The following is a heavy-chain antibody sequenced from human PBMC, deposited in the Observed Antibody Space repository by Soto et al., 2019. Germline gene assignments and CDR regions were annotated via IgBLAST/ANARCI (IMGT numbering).Heavy chain of an antibody. D-gene: IGHD2-15*01. Sequence: PSETLSLTCAVYGGSFSGYYWSWIRQPPGKGLEWIGEINHSGSTNYNPSLKSRVTISVDTSKNQFSLKLSSVTAADTAVYYCARGLCSGSSCYSTIDYYGMDVWGQGTTVTV. CDR1: GGSFSGYY. CDR3: ARGLCSGSSCYSTIDYYGMDV. J-gene: IGHJ6*02. V-gene: IGHV4-34*01. CDR2: INHSGST.